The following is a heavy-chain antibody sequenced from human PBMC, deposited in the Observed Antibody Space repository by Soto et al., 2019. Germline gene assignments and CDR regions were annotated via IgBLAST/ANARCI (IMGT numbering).Heavy chain of an antibody. V-gene: IGHV4-31*03. J-gene: IGHJ4*02. Sequence: SETLSLTCTVSGGSISSGGYYWSWIRPHPGKGLEWIGYIYYSGSTYYNPSLKSRVTISVDTSKNQFSLKLSSVTAADTAVYYCASEVYCSSTSCPKSFDYWGQGTLVTVSS. CDR1: GGSISSGGYY. D-gene: IGHD2-2*01. CDR2: IYYSGST. CDR3: ASEVYCSSTSCPKSFDY.